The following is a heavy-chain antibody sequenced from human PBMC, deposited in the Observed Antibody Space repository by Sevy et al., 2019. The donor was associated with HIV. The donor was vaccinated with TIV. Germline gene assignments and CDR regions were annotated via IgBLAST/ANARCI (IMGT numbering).Heavy chain of an antibody. D-gene: IGHD3-3*01. J-gene: IGHJ4*02. CDR3: ARERLRGVEY. V-gene: IGHV3-21*01. CDR1: GFTFSSYS. Sequence: GGSLRLSCAASGFTFSSYSMNWVRQAPGKGLEWVSSISSSSSYKYYADSVKGRFTISRDNAKNSLYLQMNSLRAEDTAVYYCARERLRGVEYWGQGTLVTVSS. CDR2: ISSSSSYK.